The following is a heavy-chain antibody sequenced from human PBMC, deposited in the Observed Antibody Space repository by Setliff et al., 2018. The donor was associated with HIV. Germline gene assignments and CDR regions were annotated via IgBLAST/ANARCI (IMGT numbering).Heavy chain of an antibody. CDR1: GGSISSYY. V-gene: IGHV4-59*05. D-gene: IGHD3-10*01. J-gene: IGHJ4*02. Sequence: SETLSLTCTVSGGSISSYYWSWIRQPPGKGLEWIGSIYYSGSTYYNPSLKSRVTISVDTSKNQFSLKLSSVTAADTAVYYCAGVVLWFGELLVDYWGQGTLVTAPQ. CDR2: IYYSGST. CDR3: AGVVLWFGELLVDY.